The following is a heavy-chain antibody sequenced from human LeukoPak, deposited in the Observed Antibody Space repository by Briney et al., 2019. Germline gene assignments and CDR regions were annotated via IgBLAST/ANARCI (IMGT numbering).Heavy chain of an antibody. V-gene: IGHV4-59*01. J-gene: IGHJ4*02. D-gene: IGHD1-1*01. CDR3: ARGERLGPDF. CDR1: GDSIIGYY. Sequence: PSETLSLTCTVSGDSIIGYYWSWIRQPPGKGLEWIGYIHYSGSTNYNPSLQSRVTISVDTSRSHFSLKQSSATAADTAVYYCARGERLGPDFWGQGTLVTVSS. CDR2: IHYSGST.